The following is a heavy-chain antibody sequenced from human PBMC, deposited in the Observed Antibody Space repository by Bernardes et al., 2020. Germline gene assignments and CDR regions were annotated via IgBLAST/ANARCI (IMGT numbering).Heavy chain of an antibody. D-gene: IGHD6-19*01. Sequence: GGSLRLSCVASEFTFSSYAMSWVRQAPGKGLEWVSAISGSGGSPYYADSVKGRFTISRDNSKNTLYLQMNSLRAEDTAVYYCAKVGMAGSSGYFDYWGQGTLVTVSS. V-gene: IGHV3-23*01. J-gene: IGHJ4*02. CDR1: EFTFSSYA. CDR3: AKVGMAGSSGYFDY. CDR2: ISGSGGSP.